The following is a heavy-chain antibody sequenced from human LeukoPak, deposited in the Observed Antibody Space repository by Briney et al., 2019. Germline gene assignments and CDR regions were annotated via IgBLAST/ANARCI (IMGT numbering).Heavy chain of an antibody. J-gene: IGHJ4*02. CDR2: IIPIFGTA. CDR1: GGTFSSYA. D-gene: IGHD4-17*01. CDR3: AREGRKTTTVTWATGYFDY. V-gene: IGHV1-69*13. Sequence: ASVKVSCKASGGTFSSYAISWVRQAPGQGLEWMGGIIPIFGTANYAQKFQGRVTITADESTSTAYMELSSLRSEDTAVYYCAREGRKTTTVTWATGYFDYWGQGTLVTVSS.